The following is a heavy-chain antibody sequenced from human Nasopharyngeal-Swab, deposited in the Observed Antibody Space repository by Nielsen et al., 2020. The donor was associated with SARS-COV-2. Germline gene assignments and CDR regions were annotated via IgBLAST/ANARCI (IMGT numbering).Heavy chain of an antibody. J-gene: IGHJ4*02. CDR2: INPNSGGT. V-gene: IGHV1-2*02. D-gene: IGHD5-18*01. CDR1: GYTFTGYY. Sequence: ASVKVSCKASGYTFTGYYMHWVRQAPGQGLEWMGWINPNSGGTNYAQKFQGRVTMTRDTSISTAYMELSRLRAEDTAVYYCARAGGGYSYADYWGQGTLVTVSS. CDR3: ARAGGGYSYADY.